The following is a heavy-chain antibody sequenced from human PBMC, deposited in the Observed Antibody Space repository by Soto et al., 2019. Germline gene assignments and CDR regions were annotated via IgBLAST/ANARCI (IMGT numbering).Heavy chain of an antibody. CDR1: GYTFTSYY. CDR3: ARGFDILTGYYYYGMDV. V-gene: IGHV1-46*01. J-gene: IGHJ6*02. CDR2: INPSGGST. Sequence: ASVRVSCKASGYTFTSYYMHWVRQAPGQGLEWMGIINPSGGSTSYAQKFQGRVTMTRDTSTSTVYMELSSLRSEDTAVYYCARGFDILTGYYYYGMDVWGQGTTVTVSS. D-gene: IGHD3-9*01.